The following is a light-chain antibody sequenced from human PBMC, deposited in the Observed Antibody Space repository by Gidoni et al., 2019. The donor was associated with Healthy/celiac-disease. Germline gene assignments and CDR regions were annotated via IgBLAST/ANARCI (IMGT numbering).Light chain of an antibody. V-gene: IGKV4-1*01. J-gene: IGKJ4*01. Sequence: DIVMTQSPDSLAVSLGERATINCKSSQSVLYSSNNKNYLAWYQQKPGQPPKLLISCASTRESGVPDRFSGSGSGTDVTLTISSLQAEDVAVYYCQQYYSTPQLTFGGGTKVEIK. CDR2: CAS. CDR3: QQYYSTPQLT. CDR1: QSVLYSSNNKNY.